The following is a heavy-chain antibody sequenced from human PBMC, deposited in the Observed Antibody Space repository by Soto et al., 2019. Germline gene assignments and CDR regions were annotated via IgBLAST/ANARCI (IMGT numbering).Heavy chain of an antibody. D-gene: IGHD3-3*01. CDR3: ARDGSRYDFWSGPYYFDY. J-gene: IGHJ4*02. CDR1: GGSISTYY. Sequence: QVQLQESGPGLVKPSETLSLTCTVSGGSISTYYWSWIRQPPGKGLEWIGYIYYSGSTNYNPSLKSRVTISVDTSKNQFSLKLSSVSDADTAVYYCARDGSRYDFWSGPYYFDYWGQGTLVTVSS. V-gene: IGHV4-59*01. CDR2: IYYSGST.